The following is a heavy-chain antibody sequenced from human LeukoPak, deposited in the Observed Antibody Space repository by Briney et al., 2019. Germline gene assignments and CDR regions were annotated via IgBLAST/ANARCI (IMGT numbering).Heavy chain of an antibody. CDR3: ARVPAAMTSYYYGMDV. V-gene: IGHV1-24*01. Sequence: GASVKVSCKVSGYTLTELSMHWVRQAPGKGLEWMGGFDPEDGETIYAQKFQGRVTMTEDTSTDTAYMELSSLRSEDTAVYYCARVPAAMTSYYYGMDVWGQGTTVTVSS. D-gene: IGHD2-2*01. J-gene: IGHJ6*02. CDR1: GYTLTELS. CDR2: FDPEDGET.